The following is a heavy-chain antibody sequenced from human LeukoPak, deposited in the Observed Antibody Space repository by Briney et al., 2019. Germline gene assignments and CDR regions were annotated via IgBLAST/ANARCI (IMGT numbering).Heavy chain of an antibody. Sequence: ASVNVSCRASGYTFTGHDMHWVRQAPGQGLEWMGRINPNIAGTNYAQTFQGGVTITRDTSISTVYIELRRLRSDVTAVYYCARDMYDFLSAAYYFDFWGQGTLVTVSS. D-gene: IGHD3-3*01. CDR3: ARDMYDFLSAAYYFDF. CDR2: INPNIAGT. J-gene: IGHJ4*02. V-gene: IGHV1-2*06. CDR1: GYTFTGHD.